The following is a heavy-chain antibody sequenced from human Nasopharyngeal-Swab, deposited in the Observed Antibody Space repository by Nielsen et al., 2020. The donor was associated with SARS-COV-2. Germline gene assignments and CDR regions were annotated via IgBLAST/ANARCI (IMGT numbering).Heavy chain of an antibody. CDR3: ARDRADYYGSGSQSTWFDP. Sequence: SETLSLTCNVSGGSISSGDYYWSWIRQPPGKGLEWIGYIYYNGRTNFNPSLKSRVTISLDTSKNQFSLKLSSVTAADTAVYYCARDRADYYGSGSQSTWFDPWGQGTLVTVSS. V-gene: IGHV4-30-4*01. CDR1: GGSISSGDYY. J-gene: IGHJ5*02. D-gene: IGHD3-10*01. CDR2: IYYNGRT.